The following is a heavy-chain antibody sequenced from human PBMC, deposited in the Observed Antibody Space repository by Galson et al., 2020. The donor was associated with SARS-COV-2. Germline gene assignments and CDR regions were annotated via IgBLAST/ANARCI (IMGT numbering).Heavy chain of an antibody. V-gene: IGHV4-34*01. CDR3: ARGFVDTAKVGFLGFDY. CDR2: INHSGST. J-gene: IGHJ4*02. D-gene: IGHD5-18*01. CDR1: GGSFSGYS. Sequence: SETLSLTCAVYGGSFSGYSWSWIRQPPGKGLEWIGEINHSGSTNYNPSLKSRVTISVDTSKNQFYLKLSSVTAADTAVYYCARGFVDTAKVGFLGFDYWGQGTLVTVSS.